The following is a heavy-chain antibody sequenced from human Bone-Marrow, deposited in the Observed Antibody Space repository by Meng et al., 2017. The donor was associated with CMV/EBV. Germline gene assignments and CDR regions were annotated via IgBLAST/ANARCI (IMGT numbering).Heavy chain of an antibody. D-gene: IGHD3-22*01. V-gene: IGHV4-34*01. Sequence: VSGYNWSWNRPPPGKGLEWNGEINHSGSTNYNPSLKSRVTISVDTSKNQFSLKLSSVTAADTAVYYCARAGPYCYDSSGYYYAFDYWGQGTLVTVSS. CDR1: VSGYN. CDR3: ARAGPYCYDSSGYYYAFDY. J-gene: IGHJ4*02. CDR2: INHSGST.